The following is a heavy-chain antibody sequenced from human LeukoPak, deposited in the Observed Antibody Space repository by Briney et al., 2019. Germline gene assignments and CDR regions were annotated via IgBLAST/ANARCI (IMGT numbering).Heavy chain of an antibody. CDR1: GGSFSGYY. Sequence: SETLSLTCAVYGGSFSGYYWSWIRQPPGKGLEWIGEINHSGSTNYNPSLKSRATISVDTSKNQFSLKLSSGTAADTAVYYCARDLCLTGRPCGMDVWGQGTTVTVSS. CDR2: INHSGST. D-gene: IGHD3-9*01. J-gene: IGHJ6*02. V-gene: IGHV4-34*01. CDR3: ARDLCLTGRPCGMDV.